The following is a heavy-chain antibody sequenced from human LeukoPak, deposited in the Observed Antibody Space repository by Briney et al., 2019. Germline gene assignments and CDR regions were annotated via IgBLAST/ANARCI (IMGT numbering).Heavy chain of an antibody. J-gene: IGHJ4*02. Sequence: SETLSLTCTVSGGSISSYYWSWIRQPPGKGLEWIGYIYYSGSTNYNPSLKSRVTISVDTSKNQFSLKLSSVTAADTAVYYCARAVLVRRYFDYWGQGTLVTVSS. D-gene: IGHD2-8*02. CDR1: GGSISSYY. CDR3: ARAVLVRRYFDY. V-gene: IGHV4-59*01. CDR2: IYYSGST.